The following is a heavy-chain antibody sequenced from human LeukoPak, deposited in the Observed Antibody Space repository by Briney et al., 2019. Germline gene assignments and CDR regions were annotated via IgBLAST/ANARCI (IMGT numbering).Heavy chain of an antibody. CDR2: IIPIFGTA. D-gene: IGHD3-22*01. J-gene: IGHJ6*02. Sequence: SVKVSCKASGGTFSIYAISWVRQAPGQGLEWMGGIIPIFGTANYAQKFQGRVTITADESTSTAYMELSSLRSEDTAVYYCARASLNGSGYPHPHYYGMDVWGQGTTVTVSS. V-gene: IGHV1-69*01. CDR1: GGTFSIYA. CDR3: ARASLNGSGYPHPHYYGMDV.